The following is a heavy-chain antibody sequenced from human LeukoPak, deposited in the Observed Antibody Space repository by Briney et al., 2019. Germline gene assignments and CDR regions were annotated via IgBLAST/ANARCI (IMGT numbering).Heavy chain of an antibody. CDR2: ISGSSTTI. CDR1: GLTFSGYS. V-gene: IGHV3-48*02. J-gene: IGHJ4*02. D-gene: IGHD4-17*01. CDR3: ARSDGAYSDY. Sequence: PGGSLRLSCVASGLTFSGYSMNWVRQAPGKGLEWVSYISGSSTTIKYPNSVKGRFTISRDNAKNSVYLQMNSLRDEDTAVYYCARSDGAYSDYWGQGTLVTVSS.